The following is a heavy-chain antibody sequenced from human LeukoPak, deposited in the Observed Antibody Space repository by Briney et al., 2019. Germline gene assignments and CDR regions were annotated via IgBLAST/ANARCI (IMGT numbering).Heavy chain of an antibody. V-gene: IGHV3-23*01. D-gene: IGHD1-1*01. CDR3: ASPGTTGYYYFDY. J-gene: IGHJ4*02. CDR1: GFTFSTYA. CDR2: VSGSGGNT. Sequence: PGGSLRLSCAASGFTFSTYAMSWVRQAPGKGLEWVSSVSGSGGNTHYADSVKGRFTISRDNSKNTLYLQMNSLRAEDTAVYYCASPGTTGYYYFDYWGQGTLVTVSS.